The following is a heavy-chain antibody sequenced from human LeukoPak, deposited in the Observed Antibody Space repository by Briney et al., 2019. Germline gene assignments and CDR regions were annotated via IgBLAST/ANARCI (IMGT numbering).Heavy chain of an antibody. CDR2: IGFAGDT. Sequence: GGSLRLSCAASGFTFSSYDMHWVRQVPGKGLEWVSAIGFAGDTYYPGSVKGRFTISRENAKNSLYLQMNSLRAGDTAVYYCARVGTLDRGYWYFDLWGRGTQVTVSS. V-gene: IGHV3-13*01. D-gene: IGHD1-1*01. CDR1: GFTFSSYD. CDR3: ARVGTLDRGYWYFDL. J-gene: IGHJ2*01.